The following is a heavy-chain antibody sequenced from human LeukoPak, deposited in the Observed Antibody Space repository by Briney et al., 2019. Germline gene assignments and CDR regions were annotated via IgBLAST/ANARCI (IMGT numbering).Heavy chain of an antibody. CDR2: ISGSGGST. D-gene: IGHD3-22*01. CDR3: AKEFPSNYYDSSGYPH. CDR1: GFTFSSYA. V-gene: IGHV3-23*01. Sequence: GGSLRLSCAASGFTFSSYAMSWVRQAPGKGLEWVSAISGSGGSTYYADSVKGRFTISRDNSKNTLYLQMNSLRVEDTAVYYCAKEFPSNYYDSSGYPHWGQGTLVTVSS. J-gene: IGHJ4*02.